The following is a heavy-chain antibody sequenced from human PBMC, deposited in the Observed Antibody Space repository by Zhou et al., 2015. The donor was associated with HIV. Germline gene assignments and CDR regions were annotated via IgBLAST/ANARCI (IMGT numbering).Heavy chain of an antibody. Sequence: QVQVVQSGAEVKTPGSSVKVYCKAFGGTFSNYGISWVRQAPGQGLEWMGGIIPIVAKADYAQKFKGRVTITADESTSTAYMELSSLRSEDTAVYYCARGITMVRGVIPNYYYYYGMDVWGQGTTVTVSS. CDR1: GGTFSNYG. V-gene: IGHV1-69*01. CDR3: ARGITMVRGVIPNYYYYYGMDV. CDR2: IIPIVAKA. D-gene: IGHD3-10*01. J-gene: IGHJ6*02.